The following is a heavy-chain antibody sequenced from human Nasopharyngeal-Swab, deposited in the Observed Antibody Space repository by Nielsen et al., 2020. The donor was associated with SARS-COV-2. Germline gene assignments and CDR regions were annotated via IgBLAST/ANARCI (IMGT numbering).Heavy chain of an antibody. CDR1: GFTFSSYG. V-gene: IGHV3-30*02. Sequence: GESLKISCAASGFTFSSYGMHWVRQAPGKGLEWVAFMRYDGSNKYYADSVKGRFTISRDNAKNSLYLQMNSLRAEDTAVYYCARDGDYSGWELTDYWGQGTLVTVSS. J-gene: IGHJ4*02. D-gene: IGHD1-26*01. CDR3: ARDGDYSGWELTDY. CDR2: MRYDGSNK.